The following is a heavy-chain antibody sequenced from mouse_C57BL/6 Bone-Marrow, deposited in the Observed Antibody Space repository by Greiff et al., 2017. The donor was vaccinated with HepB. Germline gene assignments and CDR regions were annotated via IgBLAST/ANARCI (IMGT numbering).Heavy chain of an antibody. CDR3: ARRNPDECDFDV. Sequence: QVQLQQSGPGLVQPSQSLSITCTVSGFSLTSYGVHWVRQSPGKGLEWLGVIWSGGSTDYNAAFISRLSISKDNSKSQVFFKMSSLQADDTAIYYCARRNPDECDFDVWGTGTTVTVSS. CDR1: GFSLTSYG. V-gene: IGHV2-2*01. CDR2: IWSGGST. J-gene: IGHJ1*03.